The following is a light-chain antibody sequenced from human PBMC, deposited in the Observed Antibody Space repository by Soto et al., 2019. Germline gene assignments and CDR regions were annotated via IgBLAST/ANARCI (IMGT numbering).Light chain of an antibody. CDR3: AAWDDSLSAWV. V-gene: IGLV1-47*02. J-gene: IGLJ3*02. CDR2: TNN. CDR1: SSNIGRDY. Sequence: QSVLTQPPSASGTPGQRVTISCSGGSSNIGRDYVYWSQQLPGTAPKLLIYTNNQRPSGVPDRFSGSKSGTSASLAISGLRSEDEADYCCAAWDDSLSAWVFGGGTQLTVL.